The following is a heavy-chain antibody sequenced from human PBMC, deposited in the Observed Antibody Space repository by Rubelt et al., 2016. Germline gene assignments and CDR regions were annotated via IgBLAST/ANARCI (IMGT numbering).Heavy chain of an antibody. D-gene: IGHD2-15*01. V-gene: IGHV1-18*01. CDR2: ISGHNGNT. Sequence: QIQLVQSGTEVKNPGASVKISCRASGYTVTSYGVSWVRQVPGQGLEWMGWISGHNGNTKYSEKVKGRVTMTTDISTSTAYMELRSLRPDDTAVYYCGWDCSYGTCYLLYWGQGTLVTVSS. J-gene: IGHJ4*02. CDR1: GYTVTSYG. CDR3: GWDCSYGTCYLLY.